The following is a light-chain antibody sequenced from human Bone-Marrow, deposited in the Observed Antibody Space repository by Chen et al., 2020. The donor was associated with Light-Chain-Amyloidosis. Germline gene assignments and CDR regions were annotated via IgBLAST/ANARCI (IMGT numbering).Light chain of an antibody. V-gene: IGLV3-21*03. CDR1: NIGSKI. CDR3: QVWDSSSDHWV. Sequence: SYVLTQPPSVSVAPGKTARITCGGNNIGSKILYWYQQKPGQAPVLVVYDVSDRPSGIPGRFSGTNSGNTATLTISRVEAGDEADYYCQVWDSSSDHWVFGGGTKLTVL. J-gene: IGLJ3*02. CDR2: DVS.